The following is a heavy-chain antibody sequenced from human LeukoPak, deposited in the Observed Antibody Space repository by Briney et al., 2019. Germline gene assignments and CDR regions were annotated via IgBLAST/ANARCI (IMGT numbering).Heavy chain of an antibody. V-gene: IGHV3-23*01. CDR3: ARWIAVAGSRAWFDP. Sequence: GGSLRLSCAASGFTFSSFAMTWVRQAPGKGLEWVSGICGDDGRTYYADSVKGRFTISRDNAKNSLYLQMNSLRAEDTAVYYCARWIAVAGSRAWFDPWGQGTLVTVSS. CDR2: ICGDDGRT. D-gene: IGHD6-19*01. J-gene: IGHJ5*02. CDR1: GFTFSSFA.